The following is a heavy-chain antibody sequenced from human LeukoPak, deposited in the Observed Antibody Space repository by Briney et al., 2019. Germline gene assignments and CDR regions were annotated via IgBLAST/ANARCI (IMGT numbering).Heavy chain of an antibody. CDR1: GFTFSSYG. Sequence: GRSLRLSCAAPGFTFSSYGMHWVRQAPGKGLEWVAVIWYDGSNKYYADSVKGRFTISRDNSKNTLYLQMNSLRAEDTAVYYCARDVPQPDYWGQGTLVTVSS. V-gene: IGHV3-33*08. D-gene: IGHD3-10*02. CDR2: IWYDGSNK. J-gene: IGHJ4*02. CDR3: ARDVPQPDY.